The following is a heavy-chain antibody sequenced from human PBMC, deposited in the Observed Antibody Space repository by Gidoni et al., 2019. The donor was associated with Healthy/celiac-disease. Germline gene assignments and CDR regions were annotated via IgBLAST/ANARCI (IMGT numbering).Heavy chain of an antibody. CDR2: IKPNSGGT. CDR3: ASGYCSGGSCYPTDY. CDR1: GYTFTGYY. Sequence: QVQLVQSGAEVKKPGASVKVSCKASGYTFTGYYMHLVRQAPGQGLEWMGWIKPNSGGTNYAQKFQGRVTMTRDTTISTAYMERSRLRSDDTAVYYCASGYCSGGSCYPTDYWGQGTLVTVSS. J-gene: IGHJ4*02. V-gene: IGHV1-2*02. D-gene: IGHD2-15*01.